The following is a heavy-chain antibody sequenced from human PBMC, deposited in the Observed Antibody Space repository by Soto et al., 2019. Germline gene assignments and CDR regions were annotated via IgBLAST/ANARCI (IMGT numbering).Heavy chain of an antibody. CDR1: GGTFSRYA. Sequence: QVHLVQSGAEVKKPGSSVKVSCKASGGTFSRYAISWVRQAPGQGLEWMGGIIPNFDTTTYAQKFQGRVTITADEITSTAYLEVSGLRSEDTAVYYCAGDQNLYGLSGMVTDDCGMDAWGQGTTVTVSS. CDR3: AGDQNLYGLSGMVTDDCGMDA. D-gene: IGHD5-18*01. V-gene: IGHV1-69*01. J-gene: IGHJ6*02. CDR2: IIPNFDTT.